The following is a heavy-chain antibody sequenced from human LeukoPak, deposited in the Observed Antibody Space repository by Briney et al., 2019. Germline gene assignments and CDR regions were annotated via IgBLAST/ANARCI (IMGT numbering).Heavy chain of an antibody. CDR1: GGSISSYY. Sequence: SETLSLTCTVPGGSISSYYWSWIRQPPGKGLEWIGYIYYSGSTNYNPSLKSRVTISVDTSKNQFSLKLSSVTAADTAVYYCACLKVRGVIRTFDYWGQGTLVTVSS. V-gene: IGHV4-59*01. J-gene: IGHJ4*02. CDR3: ACLKVRGVIRTFDY. D-gene: IGHD3-10*01. CDR2: IYYSGST.